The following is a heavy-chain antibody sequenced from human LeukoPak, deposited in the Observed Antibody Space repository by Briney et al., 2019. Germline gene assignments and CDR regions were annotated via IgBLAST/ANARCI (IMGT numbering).Heavy chain of an antibody. CDR2: INPNSGGT. V-gene: IGHV1-2*02. CDR1: GGTFSSYA. CDR3: ARVPFDY. Sequence: GASVKVSCKASGGTFSSYAISWVRQAPGQGLEWMGWINPNSGGTNYAQKFQGRVTMTRDTSISTAYMELSRLRSDDTAVYYCARVPFDYWGQGTLVTVSS. J-gene: IGHJ4*02.